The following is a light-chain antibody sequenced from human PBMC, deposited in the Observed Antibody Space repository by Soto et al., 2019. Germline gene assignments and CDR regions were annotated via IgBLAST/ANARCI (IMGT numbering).Light chain of an antibody. V-gene: IGLV2-14*03. Sequence: QSALAQPASVSGSRGQSITISCTGTSSDVGRYNYVSWFQQHPGKVPKLIIYDVSNWPSGVSDRFSGSKSGNTASLTISGLQPEDEADYYCSSFTSSSTFVFGTGTKVTV. CDR1: SSDVGRYNY. J-gene: IGLJ1*01. CDR3: SSFTSSSTFV. CDR2: DVS.